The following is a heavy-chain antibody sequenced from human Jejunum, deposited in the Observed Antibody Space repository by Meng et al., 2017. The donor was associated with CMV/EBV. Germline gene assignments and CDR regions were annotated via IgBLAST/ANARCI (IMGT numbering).Heavy chain of an antibody. Sequence: VSGKASDYSFTNYGVSWVRQAPGQGLEWMGWIRPYTGQTVYAQNLQGRVTVTADTSTGTAYMELRSLASDDTAVYYCARGTQQPDYWGPGTLVTVSS. CDR1: DYSFTNYG. J-gene: IGHJ4*02. D-gene: IGHD6-13*01. V-gene: IGHV1-18*01. CDR2: IRPYTGQT. CDR3: ARGTQQPDY.